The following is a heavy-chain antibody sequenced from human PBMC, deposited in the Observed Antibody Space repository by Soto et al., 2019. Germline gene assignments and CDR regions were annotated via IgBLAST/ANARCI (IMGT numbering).Heavy chain of an antibody. V-gene: IGHV3-23*01. CDR1: GFTFSSYD. CDR2: ISGSGGST. CDR3: AKEPIQLWRYAFDY. Sequence: PGGSLRLSCAASGFTFSSYDMSWFRQAPGKGLEWVSAISGSGGSTYYADSVKGRFTISRDNSKNTLYLQMNSLRAEDTAVHYCAKEPIQLWRYAFDYWGQGTLVTVS. D-gene: IGHD5-18*01. J-gene: IGHJ4*02.